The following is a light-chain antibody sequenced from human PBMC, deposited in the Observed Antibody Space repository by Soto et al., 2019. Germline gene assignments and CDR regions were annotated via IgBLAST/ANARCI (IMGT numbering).Light chain of an antibody. V-gene: IGKV3-20*01. CDR1: HSINTSF. Sequence: EIVLTQSPGTLSLSPGDRATLSCRASHSINTSFLAWFQQKPGQAPRLLIYAASTRATGIPDRFSGGASETDFTLTINRLEPEDSAVYYCQQYASAPFSLGPGTKVDIK. CDR3: QQYASAPFS. J-gene: IGKJ3*01. CDR2: AAS.